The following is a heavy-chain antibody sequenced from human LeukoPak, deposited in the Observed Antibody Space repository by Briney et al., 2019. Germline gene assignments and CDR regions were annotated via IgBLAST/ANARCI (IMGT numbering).Heavy chain of an antibody. CDR1: GFSFISYG. CDR2: ISDDGRRK. D-gene: IGHD4-17*01. Sequence: GGSLRLSCAASGFSFISYGMHWVRQAPGKGLEWVGAISDDGRRKDYADSVKGRFTISRDNSKDTLYLQMNSLRAEDTAVYYCAKRPSDYGDYVSYFDYWGQGTLVTVSS. V-gene: IGHV3-30*18. CDR3: AKRPSDYGDYVSYFDY. J-gene: IGHJ4*02.